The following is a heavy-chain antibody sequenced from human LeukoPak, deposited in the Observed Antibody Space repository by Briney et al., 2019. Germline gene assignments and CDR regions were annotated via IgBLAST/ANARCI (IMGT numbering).Heavy chain of an antibody. V-gene: IGHV4-59*01. D-gene: IGHD5-18*01. J-gene: IGHJ4*02. Sequence: SETLSLTCTVSGGSISSYYWSWIRQPPGKGLEWIGCIYYSGSTNYNPSLKSRVTISVDTSKNQFSLKLSSVTAADTAVYYCAKGRYSYGYWGQGTLVTVSS. CDR3: AKGRYSYGY. CDR1: GGSISSYY. CDR2: IYYSGST.